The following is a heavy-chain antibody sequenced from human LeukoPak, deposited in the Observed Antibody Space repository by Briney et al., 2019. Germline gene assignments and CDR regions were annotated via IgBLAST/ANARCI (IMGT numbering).Heavy chain of an antibody. Sequence: GESLKISCMASGYSFTTYWIGWVRQMPGKGLERVGIIYPDDSHTTYNPSFQGQVSISVDKSINTAFLQWSSLKASDTAMYFCASITSGWYQADYWGQGTLVTVSS. V-gene: IGHV5-51*01. J-gene: IGHJ4*02. CDR2: IYPDDSHT. D-gene: IGHD6-19*01. CDR3: ASITSGWYQADY. CDR1: GYSFTTYW.